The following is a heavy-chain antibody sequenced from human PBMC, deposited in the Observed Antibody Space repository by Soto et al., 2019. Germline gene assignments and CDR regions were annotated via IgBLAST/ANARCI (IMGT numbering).Heavy chain of an antibody. D-gene: IGHD5-18*01. J-gene: IGHJ4*02. CDR1: GFTFSSYS. CDR2: ISSSSSYI. V-gene: IGHV3-21*01. Sequence: GSLRLSCAASGFTFSSYSMNWVRQAPGKGLEWVSSISSSSSYIYYADSVKGRFTISRGNAKNSLYLQMNSLRAEDTAVYYCARVYSYGYGDFDYWGQGTLVTVSS. CDR3: ARVYSYGYGDFDY.